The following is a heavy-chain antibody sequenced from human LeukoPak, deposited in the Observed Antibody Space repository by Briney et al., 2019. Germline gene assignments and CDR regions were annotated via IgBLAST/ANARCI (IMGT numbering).Heavy chain of an antibody. D-gene: IGHD2-2*01. J-gene: IGHJ6*02. CDR3: ARDQIGDCSSSSCPPYYYYYGMDV. CDR1: GYTFTGYY. Sequence: GASVKVSCKASGYTFTGYYMHWVRQAPGQGLEWMGRIIPILGISSYAQKFQGRVTITADKSTSTAYVELSSLRSEDTAVYYCARDQIGDCSSSSCPPYYYYYGMDVWGQGTTVIVSS. CDR2: IIPILGIS. V-gene: IGHV1-69*04.